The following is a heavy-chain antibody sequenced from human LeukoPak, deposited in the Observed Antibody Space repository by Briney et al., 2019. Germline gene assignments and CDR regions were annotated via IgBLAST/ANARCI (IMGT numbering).Heavy chain of an antibody. V-gene: IGHV3-23*01. J-gene: IGHJ4*02. CDR2: ITATSSST. Sequence: GGSLRLSCAACGFTFSSYGMSWVRQAPGKGLEWVSAITATSSSTHDADSVQGRFTISRDNSKNTLYLQMNSLRAEDTAVYYCAKAPTYSSSWPLYYWGQGTLVTVSS. CDR3: AKAPTYSSSWPLYY. CDR1: GFTFSSYG. D-gene: IGHD6-13*01.